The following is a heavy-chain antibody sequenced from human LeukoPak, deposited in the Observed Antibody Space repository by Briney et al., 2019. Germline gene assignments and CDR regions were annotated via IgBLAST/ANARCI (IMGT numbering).Heavy chain of an antibody. J-gene: IGHJ4*02. Sequence: GRSLRLSCAASGFTFSSYGMHWVRQAPGKGLEWVSAISGSGGSTYYADSVKGRFTISRDNSKNTLYLQMNSLRAEDTAVYYCAKDRVIGGYDPYYFDYWGQGTLVTVSS. CDR1: GFTFSSYG. CDR3: AKDRVIGGYDPYYFDY. V-gene: IGHV3-23*01. D-gene: IGHD5-12*01. CDR2: ISGSGGST.